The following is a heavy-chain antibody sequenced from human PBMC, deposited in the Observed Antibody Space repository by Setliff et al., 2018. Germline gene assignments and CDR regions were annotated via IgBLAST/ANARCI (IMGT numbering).Heavy chain of an antibody. J-gene: IGHJ4*02. Sequence: PSETLSLTCTVSGESIRSNNWWNWVRQPPGKGLEWIGDIYQSGTTNYHPSLRSRVTISVDTSKNQFSLKVTSVTAADTSVYFCARGRNVAARLLDSWGQGTLVTVSS. V-gene: IGHV4-4*02. D-gene: IGHD6-6*01. CDR2: IYQSGTT. CDR3: ARGRNVAARLLDS. CDR1: GESIRSNNW.